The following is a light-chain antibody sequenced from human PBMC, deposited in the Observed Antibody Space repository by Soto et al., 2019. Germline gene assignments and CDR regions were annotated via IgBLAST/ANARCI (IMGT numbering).Light chain of an antibody. CDR3: QQANSLPVT. V-gene: IGKV1-12*01. Sequence: DIQMTQSPSSVSASVGDRVTITCRASQGISNWLAWYQQKPGKAPSLLIHAASSLQSGVPSRFSGSGYATDFTLTISSLQPEDFATYFCQQANSLPVTFGPGTKVDIK. J-gene: IGKJ3*01. CDR2: AAS. CDR1: QGISNW.